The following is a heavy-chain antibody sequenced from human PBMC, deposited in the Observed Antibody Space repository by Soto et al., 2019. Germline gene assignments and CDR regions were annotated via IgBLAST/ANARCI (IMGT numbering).Heavy chain of an antibody. CDR2: NYYSGIT. D-gene: IGHD6-6*01. J-gene: IGHJ6*02. CDR3: ARGSSIAGLYYGMDV. Sequence: SVTQSVTCTVAGGYIISGGYYWTWIRQHPGKGLEWIGYNYYSGITYYNPSLKSRVTISLDTSKNQFSLKLSSVTAADTAVYYCARGSSIAGLYYGMDVWGQGTTVTV. CDR1: GGYIISGGYY. V-gene: IGHV4-31*03.